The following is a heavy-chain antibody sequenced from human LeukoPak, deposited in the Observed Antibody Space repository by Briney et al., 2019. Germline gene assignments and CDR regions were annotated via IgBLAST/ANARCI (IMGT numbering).Heavy chain of an antibody. V-gene: IGHV3-33*01. J-gene: IGHJ3*01. D-gene: IGHD1-26*01. Sequence: PGRSLRLSCVASGFTFSRYVMHWVRQAPGKGLEWVAVIWHDGTNENYADSVKGRFIISRDNSRNTVFLQIHDLRVEDTAVYYCARESKTSGSPHNDVWGQGTMVTVSS. CDR1: GFTFSRYV. CDR2: IWHDGTNE. CDR3: ARESKTSGSPHNDV.